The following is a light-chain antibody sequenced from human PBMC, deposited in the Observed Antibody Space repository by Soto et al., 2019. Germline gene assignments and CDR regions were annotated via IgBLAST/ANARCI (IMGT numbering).Light chain of an antibody. V-gene: IGKV3-20*01. CDR2: GAS. Sequence: IVLTQSPGTLSLSPGERATLSCRASQSVSCSYLAWYQQKPGQAPRLLIYGASSRATGIPDRFSGSGSGTDFTLTISRLEPEDFAVYYCQQYGRSPPITFGQGTRLEI. J-gene: IGKJ5*01. CDR3: QQYGRSPPIT. CDR1: QSVSCSY.